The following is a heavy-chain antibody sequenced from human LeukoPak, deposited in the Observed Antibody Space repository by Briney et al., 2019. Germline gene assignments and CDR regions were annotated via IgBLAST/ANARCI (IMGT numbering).Heavy chain of an antibody. Sequence: SETLSLTCTVSGGSISSGYWNWIRQPPGRGLEWIGYIYYSGSTKYNPSLKSRVTVSGDTSKNQFSLKLSSVTAADTAVYYCARGSDTAMVLSWFDPWGQGTLVTVSS. D-gene: IGHD5-18*01. J-gene: IGHJ5*02. CDR2: IYYSGST. V-gene: IGHV4-59*01. CDR1: GGSISSGY. CDR3: ARGSDTAMVLSWFDP.